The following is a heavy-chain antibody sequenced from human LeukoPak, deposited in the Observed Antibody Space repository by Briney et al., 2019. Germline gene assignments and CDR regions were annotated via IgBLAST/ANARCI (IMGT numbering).Heavy chain of an antibody. CDR2: ISGSGGST. CDR3: ARDRDYDFWSGYFHYYYMDV. CDR1: GFTFSSYA. J-gene: IGHJ6*03. Sequence: PGGSLRLSCAASGFTFSSYAMSWVRQAPGKGLEWVSAISGSGGSTYYADSVKGRFTISRDNSKNTLYLQMNSLRAEDTAVYYCARDRDYDFWSGYFHYYYMDVWGKGTTVTVSS. V-gene: IGHV3-23*01. D-gene: IGHD3-3*01.